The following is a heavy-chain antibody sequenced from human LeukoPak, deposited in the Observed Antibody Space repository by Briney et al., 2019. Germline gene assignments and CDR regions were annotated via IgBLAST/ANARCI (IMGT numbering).Heavy chain of an antibody. D-gene: IGHD3-10*01. CDR1: GFSFSSYS. J-gene: IGHJ3*02. V-gene: IGHV3-21*06. Sequence: KPGGSLRLSCAASGFSFSSYSMNWVRQAPGKGLEWVSSISSSSSYIYYGDSVKGRFTISRDNAKNLLFLQMNGLRAEDTAVYYCARGRSITLLRGVAMSDGFDIWGQGAMVAVSS. CDR3: ARGRSITLLRGVAMSDGFDI. CDR2: ISSSSSYI.